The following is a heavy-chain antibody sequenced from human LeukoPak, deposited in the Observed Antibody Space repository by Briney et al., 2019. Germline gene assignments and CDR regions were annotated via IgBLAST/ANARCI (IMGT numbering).Heavy chain of an antibody. J-gene: IGHJ4*02. CDR2: ISGYNGNT. CDR1: GYTFSNYG. D-gene: IGHD3-22*01. CDR3: ARTKSTTMIVVPDY. Sequence: ASVEVSCKASGYTFSNYGISWVRQAPGQGLEWMGWISGYNGNTNYAQKVQGRVTMTTDTSTRTAYMELRSLRSDDTAVYYCARTKSTTMIVVPDYWGQGTLVTVSS. V-gene: IGHV1-18*01.